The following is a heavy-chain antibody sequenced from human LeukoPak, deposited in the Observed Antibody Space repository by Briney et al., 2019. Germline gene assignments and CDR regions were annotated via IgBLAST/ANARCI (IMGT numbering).Heavy chain of an antibody. J-gene: IGHJ4*02. Sequence: PSETLSLTCAVYGGSFSGYYWSWIRQPPGKGLEWIGEINHSGSTNYNPSLKSRVTISVDTPKNQFSLKLSSVTAADTAVYYCARGRYCSGGSCYSVYDYWGQGTLVTVSS. V-gene: IGHV4-34*01. CDR2: INHSGST. CDR1: GGSFSGYY. D-gene: IGHD2-15*01. CDR3: ARGRYCSGGSCYSVYDY.